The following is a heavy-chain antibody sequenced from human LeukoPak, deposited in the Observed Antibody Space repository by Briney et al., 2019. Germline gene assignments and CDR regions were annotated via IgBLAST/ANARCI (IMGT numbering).Heavy chain of an antibody. CDR1: GFTFSNAS. CDR3: TTKPWELLAY. D-gene: IGHD1-26*01. Sequence: GGSLRLSCAASGFTFSNASMSWVRQAPGKGLEWVGRIKSKTDGGTTDYAATVKGIFTISREDSKNTLYLQMNSLKTEDTAVYYCTTKPWELLAYWGQGTLVTVSS. CDR2: IKSKTDGGTT. V-gene: IGHV3-15*01. J-gene: IGHJ4*02.